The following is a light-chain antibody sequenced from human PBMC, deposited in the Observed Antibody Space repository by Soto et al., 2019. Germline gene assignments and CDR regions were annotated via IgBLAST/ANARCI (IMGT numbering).Light chain of an antibody. V-gene: IGKV3-20*01. CDR3: QQYGRPPRAT. CDR2: DAS. CDR1: QRISGY. Sequence: EIVLTQSAATLSLSPGERATLSCRASQRISGYLAWYQQRPGQAPRLLIYDASNRATGIPDRFSGGGSGTDFTLSISKVEPEDFAVYYCQQYGRPPRATFGQGTRLEIK. J-gene: IGKJ5*01.